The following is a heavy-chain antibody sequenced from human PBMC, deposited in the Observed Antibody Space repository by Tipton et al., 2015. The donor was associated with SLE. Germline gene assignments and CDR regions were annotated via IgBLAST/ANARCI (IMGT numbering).Heavy chain of an antibody. D-gene: IGHD4-17*01. CDR2: INHRGST. CDR1: GGSFSDYY. Sequence: TLSLTCAVYGGSFSDYYWTWIRQPPGKGLEWIGEINHRGSTNYSPSLKGRIAISIDTSKNQFSLKLNSVTAADTAVYYCARGRSVDLYGDSPVDYWGQGTLVTVSS. V-gene: IGHV4-34*01. J-gene: IGHJ4*02. CDR3: ARGRSVDLYGDSPVDY.